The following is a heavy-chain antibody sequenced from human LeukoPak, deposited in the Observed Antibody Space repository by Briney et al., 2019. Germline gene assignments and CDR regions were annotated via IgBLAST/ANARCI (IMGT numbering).Heavy chain of an antibody. V-gene: IGHV3-30*02. Sequence: PGGSLRLSCATSGFTFSIYGMHWVRQFPGKGLEWVAFIGIDGSDEEYVDSVKGRFTISRDNSKNTLHLQMKNLRLEDTAMYYCTKDTGEGDFWGQGTLVTVSS. J-gene: IGHJ4*02. CDR3: TKDTGEGDF. CDR1: GFTFSIYG. D-gene: IGHD2-21*01. CDR2: IGIDGSDE.